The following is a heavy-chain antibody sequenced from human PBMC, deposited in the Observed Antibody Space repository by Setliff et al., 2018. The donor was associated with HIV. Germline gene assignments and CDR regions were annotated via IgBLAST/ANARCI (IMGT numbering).Heavy chain of an antibody. CDR2: IDPNNGNR. V-gene: IGHV1-18*01. Sequence: ASVQVSCKASGYSLSTYAISWVRQAPGQGLEWMGWIDPNNGNRDFAQKFRGRVTMTTDISTNTAYMEVRSLSFDDTAVYYCVRLTADRTNYYYYMDVWGKGTTVTVSS. D-gene: IGHD2-8*01. J-gene: IGHJ6*03. CDR3: VRLTADRTNYYYYMDV. CDR1: GYSLSTYA.